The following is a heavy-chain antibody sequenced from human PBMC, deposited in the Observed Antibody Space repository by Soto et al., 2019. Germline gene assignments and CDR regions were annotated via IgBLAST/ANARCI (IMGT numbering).Heavy chain of an antibody. CDR3: AGGDYYYDSSGYGEFDY. D-gene: IGHD3-22*01. CDR1: GGSISSSSYY. V-gene: IGHV4-39*01. J-gene: IGHJ4*02. Sequence: QLQLQESGPGLVKPSETLSLTCTVSGGSISSSSYYWGWIRQPPGKGLEWIGSIYYSGSTYYNPSLKSRVTISVDTSKNQFSLKLSSVTAADTAVYYCAGGDYYYDSSGYGEFDYWGQGTLVTVSS. CDR2: IYYSGST.